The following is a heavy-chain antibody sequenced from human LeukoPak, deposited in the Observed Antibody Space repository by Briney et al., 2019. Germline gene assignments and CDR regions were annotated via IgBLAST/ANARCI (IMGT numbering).Heavy chain of an antibody. CDR2: MNPNSGNT. CDR1: GYTFTSYD. CDR3: AREYYYDSSGYLYYYGRDV. Sequence: GASVKVSCKASGYTFTSYDINWVRQATGQGLEWMGWMNPNSGNTGYAQKFQGRVTMTRNTSISTAYMELSSLRSEDTAVYYCAREYYYDSSGYLYYYGRDVWGQGTTVTVSS. V-gene: IGHV1-8*01. D-gene: IGHD3-22*01. J-gene: IGHJ6*02.